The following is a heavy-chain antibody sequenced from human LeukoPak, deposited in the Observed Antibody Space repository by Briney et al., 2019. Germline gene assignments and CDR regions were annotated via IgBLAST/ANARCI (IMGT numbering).Heavy chain of an antibody. CDR1: GFTFSSYA. J-gene: IGHJ4*02. CDR2: VSGSGDRT. CDR3: AKPHSSLAAREFDC. V-gene: IGHV3-23*01. D-gene: IGHD6-6*01. Sequence: GGSLRLSCAASGFTFSSYAMSWVLQAPGGGLEWVSSVSGSGDRTLYPDSVKGRFTISRDNSKNTLYLQMNSLRAEDTAIYYCAKPHSSLAAREFDCWGQGTLVTVSS.